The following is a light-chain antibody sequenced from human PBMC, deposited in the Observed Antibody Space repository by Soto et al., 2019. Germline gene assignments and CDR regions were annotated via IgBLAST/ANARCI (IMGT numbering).Light chain of an antibody. CDR2: GAS. CDR1: QSVSSSF. CDR3: QQYGSLPRT. Sequence: EIVLTQSPGTLSLSPGERATLSCRASQSVSSSFLAWYQQKPGQAPRLLIYGASSRATGIPDRFSGSGSGTDFTITISRLEPEDFAVYYCQQYGSLPRTFGQGTKVEIK. J-gene: IGKJ1*01. V-gene: IGKV3-20*01.